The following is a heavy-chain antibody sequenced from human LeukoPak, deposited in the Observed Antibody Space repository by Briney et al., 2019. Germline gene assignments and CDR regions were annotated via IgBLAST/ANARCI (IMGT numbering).Heavy chain of an antibody. CDR1: GYTFTGYY. V-gene: IGHV1-2*02. CDR3: ARNQGALNDAFDI. Sequence: ASVKVSCKASGYTFTGYYMHWVRQAPGQGVEWMGWINPNSGGTNYAQKFQGRVTMTRDTSISTAYMELSRLRSDNTAVYYCARNQGALNDAFDIWGQGTMVTVSS. J-gene: IGHJ3*02. D-gene: IGHD1-26*01. CDR2: INPNSGGT.